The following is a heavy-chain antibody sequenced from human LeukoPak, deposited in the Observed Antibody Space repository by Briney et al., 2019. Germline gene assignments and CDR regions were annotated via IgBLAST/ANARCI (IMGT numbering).Heavy chain of an antibody. D-gene: IGHD2-21*02. Sequence: GTSVKLSCKASGFAFTSHYIHWVRQAPGQGLELMGMISAYRGTTTYAHNFQGRVTITTDNSSSTVYMDMSTLTSEDTALYYCARAARVPTTILRAHFDYWGQGTLVTVSS. CDR2: ISAYRGTT. V-gene: IGHV1-46*01. CDR3: ARAARVPTTILRAHFDY. J-gene: IGHJ4*02. CDR1: GFAFTSHY.